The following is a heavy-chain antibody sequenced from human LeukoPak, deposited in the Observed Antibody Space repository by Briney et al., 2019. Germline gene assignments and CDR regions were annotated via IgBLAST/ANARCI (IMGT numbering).Heavy chain of an antibody. V-gene: IGHV3-30*04. J-gene: IGHJ4*02. CDR2: ISYDGSNK. Sequence: GGSLRLSCAASGFTFSSYAMHWVRQAPGKGLEWVAVISYDGSNKYYADSVKGRFTISRDNSKNTLYLQMNSLRAEDTAVYYCAREIEFRAPYYDYWGQGTLLTVAS. CDR3: AREIEFRAPYYDY. CDR1: GFTFSSYA. D-gene: IGHD3-10*01.